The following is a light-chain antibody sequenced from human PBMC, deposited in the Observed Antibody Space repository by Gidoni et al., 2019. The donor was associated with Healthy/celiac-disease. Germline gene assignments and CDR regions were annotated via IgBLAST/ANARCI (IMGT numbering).Light chain of an antibody. Sequence: EIVLTQSPGTLSLSPGERATLSCRASQSVSSSYLAWYQQKPGQAPRLLIYGASSRATGIPDRFSGSGSGTDFTLTISRLEPEDFAVYYCQQYGSSXXXGGTKVEIK. CDR2: GAS. V-gene: IGKV3-20*01. CDR3: QQYGSSX. J-gene: IGKJ4*01. CDR1: QSVSSSY.